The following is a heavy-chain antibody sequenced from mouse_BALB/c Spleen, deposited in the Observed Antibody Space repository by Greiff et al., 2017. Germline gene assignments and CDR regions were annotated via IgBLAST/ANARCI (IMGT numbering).Heavy chain of an antibody. CDR3: ARLGSGYGYEAWFAY. CDR1: GYAFSSSW. V-gene: IGHV1-82*01. D-gene: IGHD2-2*01. CDR2: IYPGDGDT. J-gene: IGHJ3*01. Sequence: VQLQQSGPELVKPGASVKISCKASGYAFSSSWMNWVKQRPGQGLEWIGRIYPGDGDTNYNGKFKGKATLTADKSSSTAYMQLSSLTSVDSAVYFCARLGSGYGYEAWFAYWGQGTLVTVSA.